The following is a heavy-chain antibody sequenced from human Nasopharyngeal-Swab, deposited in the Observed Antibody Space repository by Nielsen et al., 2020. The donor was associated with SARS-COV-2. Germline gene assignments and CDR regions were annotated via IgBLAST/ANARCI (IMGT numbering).Heavy chain of an antibody. D-gene: IGHD4-11*01. CDR1: GFTFSSYA. CDR3: ARDLKGNYADSGDY. Sequence: GGSLRLSCAASGFTFSSYAMHWGRQAPGKGLEWVAFISYDGSNKYYADSVKGRFTISRDNSKNTLYLQMNSLRAEDTAVYCCARDLKGNYADSGDYWGQGTLVTVSS. CDR2: ISYDGSNK. J-gene: IGHJ4*02. V-gene: IGHV3-30-3*01.